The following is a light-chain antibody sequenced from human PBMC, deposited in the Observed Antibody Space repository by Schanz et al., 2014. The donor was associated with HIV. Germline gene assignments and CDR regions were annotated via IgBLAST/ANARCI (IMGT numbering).Light chain of an antibody. Sequence: QSALTQPASVSGSPGQSITISCTGTYNDIGAYNYVSWYQLHPGRAPKLIIFEVNRRPSGVPNRFSGSKSGNTASLTVSELLAEDEGDYYCSSLAADNTLVFGGGTKLTVL. CDR3: SSLAADNTLV. J-gene: IGLJ2*01. CDR1: YNDIGAYNY. V-gene: IGLV2-8*01. CDR2: EVN.